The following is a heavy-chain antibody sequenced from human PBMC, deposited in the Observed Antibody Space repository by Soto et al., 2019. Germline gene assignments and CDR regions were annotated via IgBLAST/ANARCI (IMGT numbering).Heavy chain of an antibody. CDR2: ITPRFSTT. Sequence: QVLLVQSGAEVKKPGSSVKVSCKASGDTFSNYAITWVRQAPGQGLEWMGGITPRFSTTTYAEKFQGRVTITADESSNTAFMQLSSLTSDDTAVYYCAIVEIVDTKMIIAWFDPWGQGTLITVSS. D-gene: IGHD3-16*01. J-gene: IGHJ5*02. CDR1: GDTFSNYA. CDR3: AIVEIVDTKMIIAWFDP. V-gene: IGHV1-69*01.